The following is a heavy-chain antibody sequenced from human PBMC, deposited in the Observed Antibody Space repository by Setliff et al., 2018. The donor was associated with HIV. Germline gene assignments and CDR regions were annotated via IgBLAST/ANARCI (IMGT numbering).Heavy chain of an antibody. Sequence: SETLSLTCTVSGGSISRYYWSWIRQPPGKGLEWIGYIYTSDIIVYNHSLKSRVTISEDTPNNQISLKLSSVTAADTAVDYCARRMSSGSYYDYWGQGTLVTVSS. CDR3: ARRMSSGSYYDY. D-gene: IGHD1-26*01. V-gene: IGHV4-4*08. J-gene: IGHJ4*02. CDR2: IYTSDII. CDR1: GGSISRYY.